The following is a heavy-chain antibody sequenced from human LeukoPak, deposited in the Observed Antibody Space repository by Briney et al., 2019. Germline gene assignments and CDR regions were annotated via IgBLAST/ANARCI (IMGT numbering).Heavy chain of an antibody. CDR3: AKADYYDSSGYYPDY. J-gene: IGHJ4*02. V-gene: IGHV3-23*01. D-gene: IGHD3-22*01. CDR1: GFTFSSYW. CDR2: ISGSGGST. Sequence: PGGSLRLSCAASGFTFSSYWMSWVRQAPGKGLEWVSAISGSGGSTYYADSVKGRFTISRDNSKNTLYLQMNSLRAEDTAVYYCAKADYYDSSGYYPDYWGQGTLVTVSS.